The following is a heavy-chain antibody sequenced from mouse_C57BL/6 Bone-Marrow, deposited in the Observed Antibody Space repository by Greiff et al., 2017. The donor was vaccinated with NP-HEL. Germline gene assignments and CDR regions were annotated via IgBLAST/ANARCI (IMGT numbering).Heavy chain of an antibody. D-gene: IGHD2-1*01. CDR2: IHPNSGST. J-gene: IGHJ1*03. CDR1: GYTFTSYW. Sequence: VQLQQPGAELVKPGASVKLSCKASGYTFTSYWMHWVKQRPGQGLEWIGMIHPNSGSTNYNEKFKSKSTLTVDKSSSTAYMQLSSLTSEDSAVYNCAREGGKDYGYFDVWGTGTTGNVSS. CDR3: AREGGKDYGYFDV. V-gene: IGHV1-64*01.